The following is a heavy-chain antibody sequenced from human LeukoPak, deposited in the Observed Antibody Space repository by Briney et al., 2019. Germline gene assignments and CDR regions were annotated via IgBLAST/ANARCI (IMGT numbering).Heavy chain of an antibody. D-gene: IGHD6-13*01. CDR1: GGSFSGYY. CDR3: ASLSSWYFSDY. CDR2: INHSGST. V-gene: IGHV4-34*01. Sequence: SETLSLTCVVYGGSFSGYYWSWIRQPPGKGLEWIGEINHSGSTNYNPSLKSRVTISVDTSKNQFSLKLSSVTAADTAVYYCASLSSWYFSDYWGQGTLVTVSS. J-gene: IGHJ4*02.